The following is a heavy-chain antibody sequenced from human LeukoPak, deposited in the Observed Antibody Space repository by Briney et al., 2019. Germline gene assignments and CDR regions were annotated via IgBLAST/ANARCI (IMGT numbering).Heavy chain of an antibody. CDR1: GYTFTDYY. CDR3: ARGGTVLRPNSPYDY. Sequence: GASVKVSCKASGYTFTDYYMHWVRQAPGQGLEWMGWINPSSGGTNYAQKFQGRVTVTRDTSTSTVYMELSSLRSDDTAVYYCARGGTVLRPNSPYDYWGQGTLVTVSS. D-gene: IGHD4-17*01. V-gene: IGHV1-2*02. CDR2: INPSSGGT. J-gene: IGHJ4*02.